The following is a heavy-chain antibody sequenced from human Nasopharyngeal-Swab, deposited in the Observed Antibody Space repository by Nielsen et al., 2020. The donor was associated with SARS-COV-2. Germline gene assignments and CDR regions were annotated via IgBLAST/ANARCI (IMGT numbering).Heavy chain of an antibody. J-gene: IGHJ6*02. V-gene: IGHV4-31*03. CDR2: IYYSGST. D-gene: IGHD2-15*01. CDR3: ARGAPAATPYYYGMDV. CDR1: GGSISSGGYY. Sequence: TLSLTCTVSGGSISSGGYYWSWIRQHPGKGLEWIGYIYYSGSTYYNPSLKSRVTISVDTSKNQFSLKLSSVTAADTAVYYCARGAPAATPYYYGMDVWGQGTTVTVSS.